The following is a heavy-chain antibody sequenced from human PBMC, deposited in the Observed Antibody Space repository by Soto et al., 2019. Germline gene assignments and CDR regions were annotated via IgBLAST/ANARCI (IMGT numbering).Heavy chain of an antibody. CDR1: GFTFSDSY. Sequence: EVQLVESGGGLVQPGGSLRLSCAASGFTFSDSYMDWVRQAPGKGLEWVGRIRNKANCYSTEYAASVKGRFTTARDDSTNTLHLQMNSLRTEDTAVYYCARVAVIAAPRNYSDYWGQGTLVTVSS. CDR3: ARVAVIAAPRNYSDY. V-gene: IGHV3-72*01. D-gene: IGHD3-10*01. J-gene: IGHJ4*02. CDR2: IRNKANCYST.